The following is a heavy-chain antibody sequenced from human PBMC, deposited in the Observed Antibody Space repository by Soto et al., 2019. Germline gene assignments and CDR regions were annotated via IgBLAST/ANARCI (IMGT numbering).Heavy chain of an antibody. D-gene: IGHD3-22*01. CDR2: ISGSGGST. Sequence: PGGSLRLSCAASGFTFSSYAMSWVRQAPGKGLEWVSAISGSGGSTYYADSVKGRFTISRDNSKNTLYLQMNSLRAEDTAVYYCAKDLITMILVPGPNDYWGQGTLVTVSS. CDR1: GFTFSSYA. CDR3: AKDLITMILVPGPNDY. V-gene: IGHV3-23*01. J-gene: IGHJ4*02.